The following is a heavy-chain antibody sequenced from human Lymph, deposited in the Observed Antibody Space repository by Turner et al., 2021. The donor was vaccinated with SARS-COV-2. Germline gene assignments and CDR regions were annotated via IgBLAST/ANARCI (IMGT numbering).Heavy chain of an antibody. CDR1: GFTFDDYA. CDR3: AKEGLSGRRLQFVPYFAY. Sequence: EVQLVESGGGVVQPGGSLRPPCAASGFTFDDYAMHWVRQAPGKGLEWVSLISGDGGSTYYADSGKGRFTISRDDSKNSLYLQINSLRTEDTALYYCAKEGLSGRRLQFVPYFAYWGQGTLVSVSS. D-gene: IGHD5-12*01. V-gene: IGHV3-43*02. CDR2: ISGDGGST. J-gene: IGHJ4*02.